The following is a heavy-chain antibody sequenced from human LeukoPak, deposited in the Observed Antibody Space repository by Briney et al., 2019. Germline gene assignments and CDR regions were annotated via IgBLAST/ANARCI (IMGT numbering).Heavy chain of an antibody. CDR3: ARGYCSGGSCYSVENWFDP. CDR1: GYTFTKYY. CDR2: INPSSGGA. D-gene: IGHD2-15*01. J-gene: IGHJ5*02. Sequence: ASVKVSCKASGYTFTKYYMFWVRQAPGQGLEWMGRINPSSGGADYAQKFQGRVTMTRDTSISTAYMELSRLRSDDTAMYYCARGYCSGGSCYSVENWFDPWGQGTLVTVSS. V-gene: IGHV1-2*06.